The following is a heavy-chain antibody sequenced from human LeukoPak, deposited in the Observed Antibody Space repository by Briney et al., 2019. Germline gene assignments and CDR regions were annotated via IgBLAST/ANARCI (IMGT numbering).Heavy chain of an antibody. CDR3: VRDIVAGSGSYSD. CDR1: GFTFRSAW. V-gene: IGHV3-74*01. J-gene: IGHJ4*02. CDR2: IRGDGGDA. Sequence: GGSLRLSCAASGFTFRSAWMHWVRQAPGKGLVWVSRIRGDGGDANYADFLKGRYTISRDNAKSTLYLQMNGLGVEDTAVYYCVRDIVAGSGSYSDWGQGTLVTVSS. D-gene: IGHD3-10*01.